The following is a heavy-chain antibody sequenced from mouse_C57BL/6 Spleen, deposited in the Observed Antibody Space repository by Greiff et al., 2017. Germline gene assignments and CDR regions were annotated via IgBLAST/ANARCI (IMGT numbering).Heavy chain of an antibody. J-gene: IGHJ4*01. CDR2: ISSGSSTI. V-gene: IGHV5-17*01. CDR1: GFTFSDYG. Sequence: EVQLVESGGGLVKPGGSLKLSCAASGFTFSDYGMHWVRQAPEKGLEWVAYISSGSSTIYYADTVKGRFTISRDNAKNTLFLQMTRLRSEDTAMYYCARMVTTYYAMDYWGQGTSVTVSS. CDR3: ARMVTTYYAMDY. D-gene: IGHD2-2*01.